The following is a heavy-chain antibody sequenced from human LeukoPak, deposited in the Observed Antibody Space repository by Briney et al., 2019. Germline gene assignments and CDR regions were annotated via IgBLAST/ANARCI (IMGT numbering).Heavy chain of an antibody. V-gene: IGHV4-34*01. Sequence: SETLSLTCAVYGGSFSGYYWSWIRQPPGKGLEWIGEINHSGSTNYNPSLKSRVTISVDTSKNQFSLKLSSVTAADTAVYYCARVWKDDSSGYKYYFDYWGQGTLVTVSS. D-gene: IGHD3-22*01. J-gene: IGHJ4*02. CDR3: ARVWKDDSSGYKYYFDY. CDR2: INHSGST. CDR1: GGSFSGYY.